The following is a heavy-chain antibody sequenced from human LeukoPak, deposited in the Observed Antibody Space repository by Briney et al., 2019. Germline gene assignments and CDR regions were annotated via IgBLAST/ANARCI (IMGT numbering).Heavy chain of an antibody. D-gene: IGHD3-22*01. J-gene: IGHJ4*02. CDR1: GFTFSSYA. CDR3: ARDLSSIVVVITSLGY. CDR2: ISYDGSNK. Sequence: GGSLRLSCAASGFTFSSYAMHWVRQAPGKGLEWVAVISYDGSNKYYADSVKGRFTISRDNSKNTLYLQMNGLRAEDTAVYYCARDLSSIVVVITSLGYWGQGTLVTVSS. V-gene: IGHV3-30-3*01.